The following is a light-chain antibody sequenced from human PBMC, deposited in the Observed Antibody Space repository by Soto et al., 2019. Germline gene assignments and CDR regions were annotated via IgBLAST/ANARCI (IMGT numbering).Light chain of an antibody. CDR2: EVS. J-gene: IGLJ2*01. CDR1: SSDVGGYNY. V-gene: IGLV2-8*01. CDR3: SSYAGSSTWV. Sequence: QSAPTQPPSASGSPGQSANISYTGTSSDVGGYNYVSWYQQYPGKAPKLMIYEVSKRPSGVPDRFSGSKSGNTASLTVSGLQAEDEADYYCSSYAGSSTWVFGGGTKLTVL.